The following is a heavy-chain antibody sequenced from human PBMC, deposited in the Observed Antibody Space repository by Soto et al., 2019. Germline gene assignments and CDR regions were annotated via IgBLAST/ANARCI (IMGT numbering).Heavy chain of an antibody. V-gene: IGHV1-18*01. CDR3: ERDRATVTTERALGY. J-gene: IGHJ4*02. CDR1: GSTVYSYD. D-gene: IGHD4-17*01. Sequence: ASLKVSCKGSGSTVYSYDITCLLQSPGQGLDWMGTTSAYNGNTNFAQNLQVRVTITIDKSTATAYMDLNILTSYDTAVSYCERDRATVTTERALGYWGKGTLVTVSS. CDR2: TSAYNGNT.